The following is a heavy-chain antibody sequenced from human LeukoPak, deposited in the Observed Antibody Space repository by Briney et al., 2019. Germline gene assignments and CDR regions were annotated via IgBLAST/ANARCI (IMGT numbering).Heavy chain of an antibody. Sequence: SETLSLTCSVSGGSISIGSHYWGWIRQPPGKGLEWIGYIYYSGSTNYNPSLKSRVTISVDTSKNQFSLKLSSVTAADTAVYYCARGSREHYYDSSGYYDDYWGQGTLVTVSS. CDR2: IYYSGST. CDR3: ARGSREHYYDSSGYYDDY. D-gene: IGHD3-22*01. J-gene: IGHJ4*02. V-gene: IGHV4-61*01. CDR1: GGSISIGSHY.